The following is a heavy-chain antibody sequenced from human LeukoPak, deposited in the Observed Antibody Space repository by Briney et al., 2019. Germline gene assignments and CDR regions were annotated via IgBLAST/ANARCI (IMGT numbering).Heavy chain of an antibody. J-gene: IGHJ5*02. CDR3: ARAGGYCSGGSCYRGYSWFDP. CDR2: ILYNGSNK. D-gene: IGHD2-15*01. Sequence: PGGSLRLSCAASGFTFSSYAMSWVRQAPGKGLEWVAVILYNGSNKYYADSVKGRFTISRDNSKNTLYLQMNSLRVEDTAVYYCARAGGYCSGGSCYRGYSWFDPWGQGTLVTVSS. CDR1: GFTFSSYA. V-gene: IGHV3-33*08.